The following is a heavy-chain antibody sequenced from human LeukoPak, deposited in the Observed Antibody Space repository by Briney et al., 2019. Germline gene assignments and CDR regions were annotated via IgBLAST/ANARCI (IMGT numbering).Heavy chain of an antibody. V-gene: IGHV3-33*06. Sequence: GGSLRLSCTASGFSFSDYGLHWVRQAPGKGLEWVAIIWFDGVNKYYEDSVKGRFTISRDISKNTFYLQMNSLRAEDTAVYCCAKGGGGGNSGYLDYWGQGTLVTVSS. J-gene: IGHJ4*02. CDR3: AKGGGGGNSGYLDY. CDR1: GFSFSDYG. D-gene: IGHD4-23*01. CDR2: IWFDGVNK.